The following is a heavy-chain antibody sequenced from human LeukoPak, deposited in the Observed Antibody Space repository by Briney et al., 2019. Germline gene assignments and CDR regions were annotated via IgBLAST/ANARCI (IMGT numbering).Heavy chain of an antibody. Sequence: PSETLSLTCTVSGGSISSSSHYWGWIRQPPGKGLEWIGYIFQSGSTYYNPSLKSRVTISVDRSKNQFSLKLSSVTAADTAVYYCARVGSDWNDVRYNWFDPWGQGTLVTVSS. D-gene: IGHD1-1*01. CDR3: ARVGSDWNDVRYNWFDP. CDR1: GGSISSSSHY. J-gene: IGHJ5*02. V-gene: IGHV4-39*07. CDR2: IFQSGST.